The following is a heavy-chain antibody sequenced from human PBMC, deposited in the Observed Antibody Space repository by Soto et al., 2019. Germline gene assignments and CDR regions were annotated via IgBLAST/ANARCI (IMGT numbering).Heavy chain of an antibody. CDR1: GFTFDDYA. V-gene: IGHV3-9*01. CDR2: ISWNSGSI. CDR3: AKARRGGVVTNGDFDY. Sequence: EVQLVESGGGLVQPGRSLRLSCAASGFTFDDYAMHWVRQAPGKGLEWVSGISWNSGSIGHADSVKGRFTISRDNAKNSLYLQMNSLRAEDTALYYCAKARRGGVVTNGDFDYWGQGTLVTVSS. J-gene: IGHJ4*02. D-gene: IGHD3-3*01.